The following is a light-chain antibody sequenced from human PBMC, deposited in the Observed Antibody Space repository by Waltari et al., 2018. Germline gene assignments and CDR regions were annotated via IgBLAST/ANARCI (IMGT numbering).Light chain of an antibody. V-gene: IGKV1-39*01. CDR1: QTISTY. CDR2: FAS. J-gene: IGKJ4*01. Sequence: IQMTQSPSTLSASVGDTVTISCRASQTISTYLDWYQQKPGEAPELLIYFASTLQGGVPSRFGSSEAGTDFTITNSRLQPEDAATYCCQQGYTTLTFGGGT. CDR3: QQGYTTLT.